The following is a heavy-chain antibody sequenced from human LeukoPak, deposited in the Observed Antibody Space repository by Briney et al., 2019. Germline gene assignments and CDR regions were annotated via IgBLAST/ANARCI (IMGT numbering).Heavy chain of an antibody. Sequence: SETLSLTCTVSGGSISSYYWSWIRQPPGKGLEWIGYIYYSGSTNYNPSLKSRVTISVDTSKNQFSLKLSSVTAAGTAVYYCAGGYFDWSAYYYYMDVWGKGTTVTVSS. CDR2: IYYSGST. V-gene: IGHV4-59*01. CDR3: AGGYFDWSAYYYYMDV. J-gene: IGHJ6*03. D-gene: IGHD3-9*01. CDR1: GGSISSYY.